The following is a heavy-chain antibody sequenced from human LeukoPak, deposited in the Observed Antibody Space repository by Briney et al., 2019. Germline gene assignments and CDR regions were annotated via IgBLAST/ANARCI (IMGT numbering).Heavy chain of an antibody. D-gene: IGHD3-22*01. V-gene: IGHV3-11*01. J-gene: IGHJ4*02. CDR1: GFTFSDYY. Sequence: GGSLRLSCAASGFTFSDYYMSWIRQAPGKRLEWVSYISSSGRTKYYADSVKGRFTISRDNAKYSLYLQMNSLRAEDTAVYYCARALSSGYYYHYWGQGTLVTVSS. CDR2: ISSSGRTK. CDR3: ARALSSGYYYHY.